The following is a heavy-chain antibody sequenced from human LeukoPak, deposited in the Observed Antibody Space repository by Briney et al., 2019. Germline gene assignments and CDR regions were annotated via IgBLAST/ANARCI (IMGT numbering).Heavy chain of an antibody. CDR2: ISGGGDNT. J-gene: IGHJ4*02. D-gene: IGHD3-22*01. CDR3: AKVRGYYCDSSDDY. CDR1: GFHLCCYP. Sequence: PGASLRLSCVAYGFHLCCYPMTWVRRARGKGVNWVPAISGGGDNTHYADSVKGRLTISRDNPKNTLYLQMNSLRAEDTAVYYCAKVRGYYCDSSDDYWGQGTRVTVSS. V-gene: IGHV3-23*01.